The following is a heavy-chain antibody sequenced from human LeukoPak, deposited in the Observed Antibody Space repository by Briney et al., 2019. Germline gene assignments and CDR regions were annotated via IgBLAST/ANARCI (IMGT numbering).Heavy chain of an antibody. V-gene: IGHV3-9*01. CDR2: ISWNSGSI. CDR3: SSGTYYYDSSGYPGLDAFDI. Sequence: GRSLRLSCAASGFTFDDYAMHWVRQAPGKGLEWVSGISWNSGSIGYADSVKGRFTISRDNAKNSLYLQMNSLRAEDTALYYCSSGTYYYDSSGYPGLDAFDIWGQGTMVTVSS. D-gene: IGHD3-22*01. CDR1: GFTFDDYA. J-gene: IGHJ3*02.